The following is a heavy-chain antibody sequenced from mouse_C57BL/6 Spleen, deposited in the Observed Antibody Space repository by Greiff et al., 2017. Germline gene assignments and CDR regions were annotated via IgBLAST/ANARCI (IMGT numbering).Heavy chain of an antibody. CDR2: IDPSDSYT. V-gene: IGHV1-69*01. J-gene: IGHJ3*01. CDR3: ARNYYDYAWFAY. D-gene: IGHD2-4*01. Sequence: VQLKQPGAELVMPGASVKLSCKASGYTFTSYWMHWVKQRPGQGLEWIGEIDPSDSYTNYNQKFKGKSTLTVDKSSSPAYMQLSSLTSEDTAVYYCARNYYDYAWFAYWGQGTLVTVSA. CDR1: GYTFTSYW.